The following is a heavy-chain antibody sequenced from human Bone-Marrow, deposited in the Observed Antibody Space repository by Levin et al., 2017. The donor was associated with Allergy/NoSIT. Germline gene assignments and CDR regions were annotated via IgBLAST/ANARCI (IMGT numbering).Heavy chain of an antibody. CDR3: ARDRTNGILTNYGMDV. D-gene: IGHD3-9*01. V-gene: IGHV3-21*04. CDR1: GFNFSIYG. Sequence: ETLSLTCAASGFNFSIYGMNWVRQAPGKGLEWVSSISSSSSNIYHADSLKGRFTISRDNAKNSLYLQMKSRRAEDTAVYYCARDRTNGILTNYGMDVWGQGTTVTVSS. CDR2: ISSSSSNI. J-gene: IGHJ6*02.